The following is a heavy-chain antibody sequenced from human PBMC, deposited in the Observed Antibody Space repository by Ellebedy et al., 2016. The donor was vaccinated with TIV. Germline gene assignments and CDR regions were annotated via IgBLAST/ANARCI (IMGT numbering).Heavy chain of an antibody. CDR1: NNSITNYY. Sequence: SETLSLXXTVSNNSITNYYWSWFRQPPGKGLEYIGHVYYSGTTNYNPSLKSRVTISVDTSKNQFFLKMRSVTAADTAVYYCARGTTAVGHWGQGTLVTVSS. CDR2: VYYSGTT. V-gene: IGHV4-59*01. J-gene: IGHJ4*02. CDR3: ARGTTAVGH. D-gene: IGHD1/OR15-1a*01.